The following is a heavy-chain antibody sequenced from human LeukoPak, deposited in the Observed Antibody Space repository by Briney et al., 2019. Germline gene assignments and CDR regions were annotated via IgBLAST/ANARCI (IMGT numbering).Heavy chain of an antibody. J-gene: IGHJ6*03. CDR2: IKQDGSEK. CDR1: GFTFSNYW. Sequence: SGGSLRLSCAASGFTFSNYWMSWVRQAPGKGLEWVANIKQDGSEKDRVDSVKGRFTISRDNAKNSLYLLMNSLRVEDTAVYYCAGRLEGYHYHMDVWGRGTTVTVSS. D-gene: IGHD1-26*01. CDR3: AGRLEGYHYHMDV. V-gene: IGHV3-7*01.